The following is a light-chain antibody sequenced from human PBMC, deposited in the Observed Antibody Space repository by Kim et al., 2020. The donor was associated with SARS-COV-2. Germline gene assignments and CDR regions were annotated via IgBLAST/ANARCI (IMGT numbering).Light chain of an antibody. CDR3: QTWDSSTAI. Sequence: VSPGPTAIITCSGDKLGNKYAFWYQQKPGQSPMVVIYQDAKRPSGIPERFSGSSSGNTATLTISGTQPMDEADYYCQTWDSSTAIFGGGTQLTVL. CDR2: QDA. J-gene: IGLJ2*01. CDR1: KLGNKY. V-gene: IGLV3-1*01.